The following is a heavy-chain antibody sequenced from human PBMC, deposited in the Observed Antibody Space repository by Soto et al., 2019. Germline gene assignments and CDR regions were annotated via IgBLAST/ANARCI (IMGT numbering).Heavy chain of an antibody. Sequence: WGSLRLSCAASGFTFNSYAMHWVRQAPGKGLEWVAIISYDGSIKYYADSVKGRFTISRDNSKNTLYLQMSSLRIEDTAVYYCARRYYDSSGYHSGYYYGMDVWGQGTTVTVSS. J-gene: IGHJ6*02. V-gene: IGHV3-30-3*01. CDR1: GFTFNSYA. CDR3: ARRYYDSSGYHSGYYYGMDV. CDR2: ISYDGSIK. D-gene: IGHD3-22*01.